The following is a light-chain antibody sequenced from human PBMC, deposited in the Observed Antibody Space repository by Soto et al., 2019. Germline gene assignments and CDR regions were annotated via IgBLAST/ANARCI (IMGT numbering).Light chain of an antibody. J-gene: IGLJ1*01. V-gene: IGLV1-40*01. CDR2: GNS. Sequence: QAVVTQPPSVSGAPGQRVTISCTGSSSNIGAGYDVHWYQQLPGTAPKLLIYGNSNRPSGVPDRFSGSKSGTSASLAITGLQAEHEADYYCQSYDSSLSGFNYVFGTGTKVTVL. CDR3: QSYDSSLSGFNYV. CDR1: SSNIGAGYD.